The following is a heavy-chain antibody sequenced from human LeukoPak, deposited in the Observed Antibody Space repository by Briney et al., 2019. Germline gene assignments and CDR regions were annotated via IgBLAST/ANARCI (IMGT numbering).Heavy chain of an antibody. Sequence: SETLSLTCTVSGGSISSYYWSWIRQPPGKGLEWIGYIYYSGSTNYNPSLKSRVTISVDTSKNQFSLKLSSVTAADTAVYCCARERYSYGSDYWGQGTLVTVSS. CDR2: IYYSGST. CDR3: ARERYSYGSDY. CDR1: GGSISSYY. D-gene: IGHD5-18*01. J-gene: IGHJ4*02. V-gene: IGHV4-59*01.